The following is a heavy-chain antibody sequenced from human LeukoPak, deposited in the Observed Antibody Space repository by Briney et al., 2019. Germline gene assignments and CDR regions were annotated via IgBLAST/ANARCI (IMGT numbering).Heavy chain of an antibody. CDR3: ARASFWESPINWFAP. CDR2: INPNSGGT. CDR1: GYTFTVYY. J-gene: IGHJ5*02. V-gene: IGHV1-2*02. D-gene: IGHD3-16*01. Sequence: ASVKVTFKASGYTFTVYYMHWVRQAPGQGLEWMGWINPNSGGTNYAQKFQGRVTMPRDTSISTAYMELSRLTSDDTAVYYCARASFWESPINWFAPWGQGTLVTVSS.